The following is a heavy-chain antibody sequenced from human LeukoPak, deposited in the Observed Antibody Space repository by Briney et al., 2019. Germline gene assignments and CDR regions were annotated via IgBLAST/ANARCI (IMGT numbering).Heavy chain of an antibody. J-gene: IGHJ6*02. CDR2: IYHSGST. CDR3: AKGSSSWYYYYGMDV. Sequence: SETLSLTCAVSGGSISSSNWWSWVRQPPGKGLEWIGEIYHSGSTNYNPSLKSRATISVDKSKNQFSLKLSSVTAADTAVYYCAKGSSSWYYYYGMDVWGQGTTVTVSS. CDR1: GGSISSSNW. D-gene: IGHD6-13*01. V-gene: IGHV4-4*02.